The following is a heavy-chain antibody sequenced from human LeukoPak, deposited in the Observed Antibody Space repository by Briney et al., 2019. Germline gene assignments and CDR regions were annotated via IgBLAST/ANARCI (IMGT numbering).Heavy chain of an antibody. V-gene: IGHV3-7*03. D-gene: IGHD3-10*01. CDR3: ARGSVFDYGSGRRAFDT. J-gene: IGHJ3*02. Sequence: GGSLRLSCAASGFTFSSYWMSWVRQAPGKGLEWVANIKQDGSEKYYVDSVKGRFTISRDNAKNSLYLQMNSLRAEDTAVYYCARGSVFDYGSGRRAFDTWGQGTMVTVSS. CDR2: IKQDGSEK. CDR1: GFTFSSYW.